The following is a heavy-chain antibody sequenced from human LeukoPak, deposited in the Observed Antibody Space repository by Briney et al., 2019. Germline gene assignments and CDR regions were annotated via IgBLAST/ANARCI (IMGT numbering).Heavy chain of an antibody. CDR3: SVGDWSYFDY. J-gene: IGHJ4*02. CDR2: INHSGST. Sequence: PSETLSLTCAVYGGSFSGYYWSWIRQPPGKGLEWIGEINHSGSTNYNPSLKSRVTILVDTSKNQFSLKLSSVTAADTAVYYCSVGDWSYFDYWGQGTLVTVSS. D-gene: IGHD2-21*02. V-gene: IGHV4-34*01. CDR1: GGSFSGYY.